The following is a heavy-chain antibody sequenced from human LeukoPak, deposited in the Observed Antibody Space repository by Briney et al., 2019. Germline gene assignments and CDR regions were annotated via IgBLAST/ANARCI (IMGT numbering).Heavy chain of an antibody. Sequence: ASVKVSCKASGYTFTSYDINWVRQATGQGLEWMGWMNPNSGNTGYAQKFQGRVTMTRNTSISTAYMELSSLRSEDTAVYYCARGSLLWFGELLGFDPWGQGTLVTVSS. CDR3: ARGSLLWFGELLGFDP. J-gene: IGHJ5*02. CDR2: MNPNSGNT. V-gene: IGHV1-8*01. D-gene: IGHD3-10*01. CDR1: GYTFTSYD.